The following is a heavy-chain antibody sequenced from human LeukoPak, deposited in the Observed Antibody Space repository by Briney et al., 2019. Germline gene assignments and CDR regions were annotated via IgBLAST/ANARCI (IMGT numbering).Heavy chain of an antibody. CDR3: AKAIGGYWYFDL. D-gene: IGHD2-21*01. Sequence: PGGSLRLSCAASGFTFSSYAMSWVRQAPGKGLKWVSAISGSGGSTYYADSVKGRFTISRDNSKNTLYLQMNSLRAEDTAVYYCAKAIGGYWYFDLWGRGTLVTVPS. CDR1: GFTFSSYA. J-gene: IGHJ2*01. CDR2: ISGSGGST. V-gene: IGHV3-23*01.